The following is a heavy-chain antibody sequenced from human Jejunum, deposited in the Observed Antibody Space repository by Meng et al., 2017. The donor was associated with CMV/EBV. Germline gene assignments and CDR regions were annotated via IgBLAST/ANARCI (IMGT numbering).Heavy chain of an antibody. V-gene: IGHV1-18*01. D-gene: IGHD2-2*01. CDR1: GYTFTSYA. CDR2: ISAYNGNT. Sequence: VQVVEFGAEVKKPGASVKVSCKASGYTFTSYAISWVRQAPGQGLQYMGWISAYNGNTNYAQELQGRVTMTTDTSTSTAYMELRSLRFDDTAVYYCARFYCSSTSCPHVLFDYWGQGTLVTVSS. J-gene: IGHJ4*02. CDR3: ARFYCSSTSCPHVLFDY.